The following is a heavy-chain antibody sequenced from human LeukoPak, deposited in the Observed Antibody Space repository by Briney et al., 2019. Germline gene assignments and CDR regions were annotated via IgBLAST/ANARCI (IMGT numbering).Heavy chain of an antibody. CDR1: GFTFSSYG. D-gene: IGHD2-15*01. Sequence: GRSLRLSCAASGFTFSSYGMHWVRRAPGKGLEWVAVIWYDGSNKYYADSVKGRFTISRDNSKNTLYLQMNSLRAEDTAVYYCAKERNDCSGGSCHYLDAFDIWGQGTMVTVSS. CDR3: AKERNDCSGGSCHYLDAFDI. J-gene: IGHJ3*02. V-gene: IGHV3-33*06. CDR2: IWYDGSNK.